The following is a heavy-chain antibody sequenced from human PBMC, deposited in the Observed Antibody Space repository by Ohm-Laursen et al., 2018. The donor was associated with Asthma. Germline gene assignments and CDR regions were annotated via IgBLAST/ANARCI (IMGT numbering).Heavy chain of an antibody. V-gene: IGHV3-30-3*01. J-gene: IGHJ4*02. CDR1: GFTFSSNA. CDR3: ARALPDYYDSSGYYGVIDY. CDR2: ISYDGSNK. D-gene: IGHD3-22*01. Sequence: SLRLSCTASGFTFSSNAMHWVRQAPGKGLEWVAVISYDGSNKYYADSVKGRFTISRDNSKNTLYLQMNSLRAEDTAVYYCARALPDYYDSSGYYGVIDYWGQGTLVTVSS.